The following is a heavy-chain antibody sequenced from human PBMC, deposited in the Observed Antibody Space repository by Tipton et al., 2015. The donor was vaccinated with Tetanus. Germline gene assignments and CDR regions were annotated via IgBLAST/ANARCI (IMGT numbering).Heavy chain of an antibody. CDR3: ARRSLLNSGLDS. CDR2: INPDGRRT. J-gene: IGHJ6*02. D-gene: IGHD2-8*01. Sequence: SLRLSCAASGFTSKSHYMHWVRQAPGKGLVWISRINPDGRRTNYADSVKGRFTISRDNAKNTVYLQMSSLRAEDTAVYFCARRSLLNSGLDSWGQGTTATVSS. CDR1: GFTSKSHY. V-gene: IGHV3-74*01.